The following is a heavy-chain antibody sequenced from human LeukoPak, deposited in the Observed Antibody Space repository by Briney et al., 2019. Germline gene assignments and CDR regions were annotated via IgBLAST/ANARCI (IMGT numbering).Heavy chain of an antibody. CDR1: GFTFSSYC. D-gene: IGHD3-22*01. J-gene: IGHJ5*02. V-gene: IGHV3-74*01. CDR3: ARGRQWSYYDSSGYPRPSECFDP. Sequence: PGGSLRLSCAASGFTFSSYCMHWVRQAPGKGLEWVSRISSDGSNTNYADSVKGRFTISRDNAKNTLYLQMNSLRAEDTAVYYCARGRQWSYYDSSGYPRPSECFDPWGQGTLVTLST. CDR2: ISSDGSNT.